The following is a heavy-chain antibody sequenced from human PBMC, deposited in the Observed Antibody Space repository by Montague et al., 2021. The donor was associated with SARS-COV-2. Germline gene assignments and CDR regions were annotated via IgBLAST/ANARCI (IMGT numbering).Heavy chain of an antibody. V-gene: IGHV2-5*02. D-gene: IGHD1-26*01. CDR2: IYWDDDK. CDR1: GFSLCTSGVG. J-gene: IGHJ3*02. CDR3: AHRRGLLLCDAFDI. Sequence: PALVKPTQTLTLTCTFSGFSLCTSGVGVGWIRQPPGKALEWLALIYWDDDKRYSPSLKSRLTITKDTSKNQVVLTMTNMDPVDTATYYCAHRRGLLLCDAFDIWGQGTMVTVSS.